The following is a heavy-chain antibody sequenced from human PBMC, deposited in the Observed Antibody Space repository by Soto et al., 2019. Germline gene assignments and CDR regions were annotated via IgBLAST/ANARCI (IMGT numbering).Heavy chain of an antibody. CDR3: ARSEWAAAVYYFDY. J-gene: IGHJ4*02. D-gene: IGHD6-13*01. V-gene: IGHV4-39*01. CDR1: GGSISSSSYY. Sequence: SETLSLTCTVSGGSISSSSYYWGWIRQPPGKGLEWIGSIYYSGSTYYNPSLKSRVTISVDTSKNLFSLKLSSVTAADTAVYYCARSEWAAAVYYFDYWGQGTLVTVSS. CDR2: IYYSGST.